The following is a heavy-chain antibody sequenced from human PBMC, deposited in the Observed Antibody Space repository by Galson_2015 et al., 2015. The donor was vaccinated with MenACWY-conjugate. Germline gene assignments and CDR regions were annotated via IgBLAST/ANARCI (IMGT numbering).Heavy chain of an antibody. CDR2: ISDSGRTT. CDR1: GFPFSSYA. V-gene: IGHV3-23*01. CDR3: AKGLVKNYEILTCYFSD. J-gene: IGHJ4*02. D-gene: IGHD3-9*01. Sequence: SLRLSCAVSGFPFSSYAMTWVRQAPGKGLEWVSTISDSGRTTYYADAVQGRFTISRDNSKNKVFLQMNSLRAEDAAAYYCAKGLVKNYEILTCYFSDWGQGALVAVSS.